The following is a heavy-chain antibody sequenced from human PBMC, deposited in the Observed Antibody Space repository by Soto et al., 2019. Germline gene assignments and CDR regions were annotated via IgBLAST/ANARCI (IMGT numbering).Heavy chain of an antibody. CDR3: ARQSRYYYGSPSYDWFDP. Sequence: SETLSLTCTVSGASISSSSYHWGWIRQPPGKGLEWIGSIYYTGSTYYTPSLKSRVTISVDTSKNQFSLKLNSVTAADTAVYNCARQSRYYYGSPSYDWFDPWGQGILVTVSS. D-gene: IGHD3-10*01. J-gene: IGHJ5*02. CDR2: IYYTGST. V-gene: IGHV4-39*01. CDR1: GASISSSSYH.